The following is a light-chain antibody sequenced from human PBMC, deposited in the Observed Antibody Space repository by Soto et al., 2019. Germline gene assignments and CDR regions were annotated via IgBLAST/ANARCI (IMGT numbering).Light chain of an antibody. V-gene: IGLV2-14*01. CDR1: SRDVGGYNY. Sequence: QSALTQPASVSGSPGQSITISCAGNSRDVGGYNYVSWYQQHPGKAPKLMMYEVSNRPSGVSNRCSGSKSGHTASMPISGLQAEEEADYYCSSYTTNSHRDFGPGTKVTVL. J-gene: IGLJ1*01. CDR2: EVS. CDR3: SSYTTNSHRD.